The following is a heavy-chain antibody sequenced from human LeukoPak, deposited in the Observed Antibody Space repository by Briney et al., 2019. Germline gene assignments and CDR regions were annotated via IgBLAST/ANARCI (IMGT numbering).Heavy chain of an antibody. CDR2: IYFSGST. CDR3: ARMFGGYCSGGSCYKAFDI. J-gene: IGHJ3*02. CDR1: AGSISSYY. V-gene: IGHV4-59*01. Sequence: SETLSLTCTVSAGSISSYYWSWIRQPPGKGLEWIGYIYFSGSTNSNPSLKSRVTISVDTSKNQFSLKLSSVTAADTAVYYCARMFGGYCSGGSCYKAFDIWGQGTVVTVSS. D-gene: IGHD2-15*01.